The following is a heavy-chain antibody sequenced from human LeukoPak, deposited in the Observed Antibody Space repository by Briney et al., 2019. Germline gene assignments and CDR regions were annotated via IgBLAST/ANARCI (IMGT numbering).Heavy chain of an antibody. CDR3: AKGVRSGTYYNSFDS. V-gene: IGHV3-43*02. D-gene: IGHD1-26*01. Sequence: PGGSLRLSCLASGFSLDDYAIHWVRQVPTKGLEWISLISADGDSTFYADSVKGRFTISRDTSKNPLYLQMSSLRPDDTAFYYCAKGVRSGTYYNSFDSWGQGTLVTVSS. CDR2: ISADGDST. CDR1: GFSLDDYA. J-gene: IGHJ5*01.